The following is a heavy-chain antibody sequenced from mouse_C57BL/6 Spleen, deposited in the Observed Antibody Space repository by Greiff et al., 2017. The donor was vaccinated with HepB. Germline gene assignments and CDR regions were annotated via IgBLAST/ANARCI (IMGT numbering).Heavy chain of an antibody. D-gene: IGHD1-1*01. V-gene: IGHV2-6*01. CDR1: GFSLTSYG. J-gene: IGHJ4*01. CDR3: ARRYGSSYDAMDY. CDR2: IWGVGST. Sequence: VKLVESGPGLVAPSQSLSITCTVSGFSLTSYGVDWVRQSPGKGLEWLGVIWGVGSTNYNSALKSRLSISKDNSKSQVFLKMNSLQTDDTAMYYCARRYGSSYDAMDYWGQGTSVTVSS.